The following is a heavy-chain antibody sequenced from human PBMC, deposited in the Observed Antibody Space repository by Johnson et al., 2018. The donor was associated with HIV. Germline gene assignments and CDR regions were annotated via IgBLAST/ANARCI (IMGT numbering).Heavy chain of an antibody. J-gene: IGHJ3*02. Sequence: QEQLVESGGGVVQPGGSLRLSCATSGFSFSTYGMHWVRQAPGRGLEWVTFIRNDGNNKYYSDSVKGRFTISRDNSKNTMYLQMNSLRADDTAMYYCASPLPTGTTSLDAFDIWGQGTMVTVSS. CDR1: GFSFSTYG. D-gene: IGHD1-7*01. V-gene: IGHV3-30*02. CDR2: IRNDGNNK. CDR3: ASPLPTGTTSLDAFDI.